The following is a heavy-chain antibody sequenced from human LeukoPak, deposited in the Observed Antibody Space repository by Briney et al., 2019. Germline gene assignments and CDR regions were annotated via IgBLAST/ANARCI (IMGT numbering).Heavy chain of an antibody. CDR2: IIPIFGTA. D-gene: IGHD4-17*01. CDR1: GYSFTAYG. CDR3: ARNYGDSRRFDY. J-gene: IGHJ4*02. Sequence: SVKVSCKASGYSFTAYGITWMRQAPGQGLEWMGRIIPIFGTANYAQKFQGRVTITTDESTSTAYMELSSLRSENTAVYYCARNYGDSRRFDYWGQGTLVTVSS. V-gene: IGHV1-69*05.